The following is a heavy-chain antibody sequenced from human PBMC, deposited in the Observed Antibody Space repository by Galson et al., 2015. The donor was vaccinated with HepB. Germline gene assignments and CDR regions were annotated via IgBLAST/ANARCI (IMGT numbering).Heavy chain of an antibody. CDR2: IYPGDSDT. Sequence: QSGAEMKKPGESLKISCKGSGYSFTSYWIGWVRQMPGKGLEWMGIIYPGDSDTRYSPSFQGQVTISADKSISTAYLQWSSLKASDTAMYYCARQDSGYDRTDYYYYMDVWGKGTTVTVSS. CDR1: GYSFTSYW. D-gene: IGHD5-12*01. J-gene: IGHJ6*03. V-gene: IGHV5-51*01. CDR3: ARQDSGYDRTDYYYYMDV.